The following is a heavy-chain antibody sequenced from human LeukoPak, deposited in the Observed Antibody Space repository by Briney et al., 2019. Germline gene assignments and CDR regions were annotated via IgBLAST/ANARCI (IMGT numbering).Heavy chain of an antibody. CDR3: ARAMVRGVDIHHLAVSY. CDR2: INPNSGGT. J-gene: IGHJ4*02. V-gene: IGHV1-2*02. CDR1: GYTFTGYY. D-gene: IGHD3-10*01. Sequence: ASVKVSCKASGYTFTGYYMHWVRQAPGQGLEWMGWINPNSGGTNYAQKFQGRVTMTRDTSISTAYMELSRLRSDDTAVYYCARAMVRGVDIHHLAVSYWGQGTLVTVSS.